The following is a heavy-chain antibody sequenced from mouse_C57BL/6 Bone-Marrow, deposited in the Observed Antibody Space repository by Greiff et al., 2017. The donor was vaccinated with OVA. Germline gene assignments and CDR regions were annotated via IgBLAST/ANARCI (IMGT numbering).Heavy chain of an antibody. CDR3: ARISCGYFDY. J-gene: IGHJ2*01. Sequence: VQLQQSGAELVRPGPSVKMSCKASGYTFTNYWIGWAKQRPGHGLEWIGDIYPGGGYTNYNEKFKGKATLTADKSSSTAYMQFSSLTSEDSAIYYCARISCGYFDYWGQGTTLTVSS. V-gene: IGHV1-63*01. CDR2: IYPGGGYT. CDR1: GYTFTNYW.